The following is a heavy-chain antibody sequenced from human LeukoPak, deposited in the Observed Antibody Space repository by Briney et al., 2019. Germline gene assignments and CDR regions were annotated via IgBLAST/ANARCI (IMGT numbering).Heavy chain of an antibody. Sequence: ASVEVSCKASGYTFTSYDINWVRQATGQGFEWMGWMNPNNGNTGYAQKFQGRVTITRDTSTSTAYMELSSLRSEDTAVYYCARMYYYDSKSRLNWFDPWGQGTLVTVSS. CDR2: MNPNNGNT. D-gene: IGHD3-10*01. CDR3: ARMYYYDSKSRLNWFDP. V-gene: IGHV1-8*03. J-gene: IGHJ5*02. CDR1: GYTFTSYD.